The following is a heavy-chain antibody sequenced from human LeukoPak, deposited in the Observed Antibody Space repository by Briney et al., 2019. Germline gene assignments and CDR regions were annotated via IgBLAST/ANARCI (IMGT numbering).Heavy chain of an antibody. V-gene: IGHV3-9*03. J-gene: IGHJ4*02. CDR3: AKGGRRVSIFWSGSLDY. D-gene: IGHD3-3*01. CDR1: GFTFDDYA. CDR2: ISWNSGSI. Sequence: GGSLRLSRAASGFTFDDYAMHCVRQAPGKGLEWVSGISWNSGSIGYADSVKGRFTISRDNAKNSLYLQMNSLRAEDMAVYYCAKGGRRVSIFWSGSLDYWGQGTLVTVSS.